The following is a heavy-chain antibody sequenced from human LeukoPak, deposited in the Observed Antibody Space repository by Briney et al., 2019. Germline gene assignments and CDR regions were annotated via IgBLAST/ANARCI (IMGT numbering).Heavy chain of an antibody. CDR3: ARQPGDYYDSSGYPYFDY. J-gene: IGHJ4*02. CDR1: GYIFTSYW. CDR2: IDPSDSYT. D-gene: IGHD3-22*01. V-gene: IGHV5-10-1*01. Sequence: PGESLKISCKGSGYIFTSYWISWVRQMPGKGLEWMGRIDPSDSYTNYSPSFQGHVTISADKSISTAYLQWSSLKASDTAMYYCARQPGDYYDSSGYPYFDYWGQGTLVTVSS.